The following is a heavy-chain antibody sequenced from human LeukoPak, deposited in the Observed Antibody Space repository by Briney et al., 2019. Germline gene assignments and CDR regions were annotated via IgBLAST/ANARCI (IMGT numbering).Heavy chain of an antibody. Sequence: PSETLSLTCTVSGGSISSYYWSWIRQPPGKGLEWIGYIYYSGSTNYNPSLKSRVTISVDTSKNQFSLKLSSVTAADTAVYYCARERVTYYYGSGSQPYYYYYMDVWGKGTTVTVSS. CDR1: GGSISSYY. V-gene: IGHV4-59*01. CDR3: ARERVTYYYGSGSQPYYYYYMDV. CDR2: IYYSGST. D-gene: IGHD3-10*01. J-gene: IGHJ6*03.